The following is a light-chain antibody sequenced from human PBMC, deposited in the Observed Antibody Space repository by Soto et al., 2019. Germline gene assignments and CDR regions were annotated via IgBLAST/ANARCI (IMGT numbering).Light chain of an antibody. CDR1: QSISTY. CDR2: AAS. Sequence: DIQMTQSPSSLSASVGDRVTITCRASQSISTYLNWYQQKPGKAPNLLIYAASRLQSGVPSRFSGSGSGTDFTLTINDLQPEDFATYFCQQSYNTPPVTFGPGTKVEIK. J-gene: IGKJ3*01. CDR3: QQSYNTPPVT. V-gene: IGKV1-39*01.